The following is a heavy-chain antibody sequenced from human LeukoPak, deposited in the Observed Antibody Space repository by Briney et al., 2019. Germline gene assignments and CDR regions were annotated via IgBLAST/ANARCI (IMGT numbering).Heavy chain of an antibody. CDR3: ARVGSITMVRGVTGRYFDY. Sequence: SETLSLTCTVSGGSIRSYYWSWIRQPPGKGLEWIGYIYYSGSTNYNPSLKSRVTISVDTSKNQFSLKLSSVTAADTAVYYCARVGSITMVRGVTGRYFDYWGQGTLVTVSS. CDR2: IYYSGST. D-gene: IGHD3-10*01. J-gene: IGHJ4*02. CDR1: GGSIRSYY. V-gene: IGHV4-59*01.